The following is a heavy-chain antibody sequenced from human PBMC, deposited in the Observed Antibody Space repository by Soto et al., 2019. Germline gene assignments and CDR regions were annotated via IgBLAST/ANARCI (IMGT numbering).Heavy chain of an antibody. CDR2: ISTYNGDT. D-gene: IGHD1-26*01. CDR3: ASSSGSYWQLDY. V-gene: IGHV1-18*01. J-gene: IGHJ4*02. Sequence: ASVKVSCKASGYTFTRSGSSWVRQAPGQGLEWMGWISTYNGDTKYSQKFQGRVTITRDTSASTAYMELSSLRSEDTAVYYCASSSGSYWQLDYWGQGTLVTVSS. CDR1: GYTFTRSG.